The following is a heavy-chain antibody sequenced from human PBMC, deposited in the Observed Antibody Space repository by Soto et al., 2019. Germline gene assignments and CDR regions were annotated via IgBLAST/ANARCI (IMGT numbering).Heavy chain of an antibody. Sequence: AQLVQSVAEVKDPGASVKVSCKASGYTFTGYGLTWVRQAPAQGHEWMGWASPMSATTNYAQRFQGRVTMTTHTATTMSDLKLRSLRSDHTAVYYCARGGTAEADFWGQGALVTVSS. CDR2: ASPMSATT. CDR1: GYTFTGYG. J-gene: IGHJ4*02. CDR3: ARGGTAEADF. D-gene: IGHD2-21*02. V-gene: IGHV1-18*01.